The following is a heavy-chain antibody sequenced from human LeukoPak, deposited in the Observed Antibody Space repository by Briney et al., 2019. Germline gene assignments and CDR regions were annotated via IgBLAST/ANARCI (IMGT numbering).Heavy chain of an antibody. J-gene: IGHJ4*02. V-gene: IGHV3-11*01. Sequence: GGSLRLSCAASGYNFGDHYMAWIRQAPGKGLEWSSYITASSNMIYYAESVKGRFTISRNNAKNSVFLQMKNLRAEDTAVYFCARDSGDPRLYYDFWSGYLDFWGQGTLVTVSS. CDR1: GYNFGDHY. CDR3: ARDSGDPRLYYDFWSGYLDF. D-gene: IGHD3-3*01. CDR2: ITASSNMI.